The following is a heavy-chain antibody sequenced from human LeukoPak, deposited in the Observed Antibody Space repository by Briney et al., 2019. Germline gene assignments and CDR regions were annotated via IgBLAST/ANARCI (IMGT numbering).Heavy chain of an antibody. CDR3: ARHVVGSGSYYDY. J-gene: IGHJ4*02. CDR1: GGSISSSSYY. Sequence: SETLSLTCTVSGGSISSSSYYWGWIRQPPGKGLEWIGSIYYSGSTYYNPSLKSRVTISVDTSKNQFSLKLSSATAADTAVYYCARHVVGSGSYYDYWGQGTLVTVSS. V-gene: IGHV4-39*01. CDR2: IYYSGST. D-gene: IGHD3-10*01.